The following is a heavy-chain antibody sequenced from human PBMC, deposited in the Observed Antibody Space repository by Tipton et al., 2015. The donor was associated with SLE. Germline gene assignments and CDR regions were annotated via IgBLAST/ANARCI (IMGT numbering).Heavy chain of an antibody. CDR1: GFTFSIYA. CDR3: ATSEGSILSYWFAY. D-gene: IGHD2-8*02. Sequence: SLRLSCSASGFTFSIYAMIWVRQAPGKGLQWVSAISGSGDSTYYADSVRGRFTISRDNSKNTLYLQMTSLRAEDTAVYYCATSEGSILSYWFAYWGQGTLLTVSS. V-gene: IGHV3-23*01. J-gene: IGHJ4*02. CDR2: ISGSGDST.